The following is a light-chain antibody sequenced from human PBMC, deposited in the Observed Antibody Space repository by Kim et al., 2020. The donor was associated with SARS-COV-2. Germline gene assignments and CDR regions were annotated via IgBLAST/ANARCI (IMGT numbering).Light chain of an antibody. J-gene: IGLJ2*01. CDR3: QAWDGSTVV. V-gene: IGLV3-1*01. Sequence: SYELTQPPSVSVSPGQTASITCSGDKLGDKYACWYQQKPGQSPVLVIYQDSKRPSGIPERFSGSNSGNTATLTISGTQAMDEADYYCQAWDGSTVVFGGGTQQT. CDR1: KLGDKY. CDR2: QDS.